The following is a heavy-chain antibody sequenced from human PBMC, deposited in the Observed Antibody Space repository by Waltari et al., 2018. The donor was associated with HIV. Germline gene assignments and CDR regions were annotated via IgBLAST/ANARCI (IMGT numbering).Heavy chain of an antibody. Sequence: QGQLVESGGGVVQPGKSVRLSLSASGFSFSYYDMHWGRQAAGKGLDWVALISYDGSKTSYADSVKGRFTISRDNSKNTLFLQIHSLTTDDTAVYYCAKDPRGYTYTGDYWGQGTQVTVSS. D-gene: IGHD5-18*01. CDR2: ISYDGSKT. V-gene: IGHV3-30*18. CDR1: GFSFSYYD. CDR3: AKDPRGYTYTGDY. J-gene: IGHJ4*02.